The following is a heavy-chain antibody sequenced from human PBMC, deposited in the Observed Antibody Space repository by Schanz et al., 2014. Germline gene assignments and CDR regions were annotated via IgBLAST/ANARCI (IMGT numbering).Heavy chain of an antibody. V-gene: IGHV4-39*02. J-gene: IGHJ5*02. CDR3: ARLMVPGWFDP. Sequence: QLQLQESGPGLVIPSETLSLTCTVSGGSISSSTYYWGWIRQPPGKGPEWIGTIDDTGSTYYTPSLRGRLTMAVTPTKSHLPVQLTSIPAADTAVYYCARLMVPGWFDPWGQGQLVTVSS. CDR2: IDDTGST. D-gene: IGHD3-10*01. CDR1: GGSISSSTYY.